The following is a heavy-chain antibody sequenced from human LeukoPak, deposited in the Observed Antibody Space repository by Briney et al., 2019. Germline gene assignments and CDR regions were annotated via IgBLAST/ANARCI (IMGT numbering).Heavy chain of an antibody. J-gene: IGHJ2*01. CDR1: GFTFDDYA. D-gene: IGHD3-9*01. V-gene: IGHV3-9*01. CDR3: AKDSYDILTPPGYFDL. CDR2: ISWNSGDI. Sequence: GGSLRLSCAASGFTFDDYAMHWVRQAPGKGLEWVSGISWNSGDIGYADSVKGRFTISRDNAKNSLYLQMNSLRAEDTALYYCAKDSYDILTPPGYFDLWGRGTLVTVSS.